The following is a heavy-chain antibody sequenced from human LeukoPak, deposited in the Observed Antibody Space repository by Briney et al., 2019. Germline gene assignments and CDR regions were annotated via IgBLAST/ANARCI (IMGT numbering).Heavy chain of an antibody. CDR3: ARQLPTAAADTRGYFDY. V-gene: IGHV4-39*01. CDR1: GGSISPISSSTYY. Sequence: SETLSLTCTVSGGSISPISSSTYYWGWIRQAPGKDLEWIGSLFYGENTHYNPFLKSRATLSVDASNNQFSLKPTSVTAADAAVYFCARQLPTAAADTRGYFDYWGQGTVVTVSS. J-gene: IGHJ4*02. D-gene: IGHD6-25*01. CDR2: LFYGENT.